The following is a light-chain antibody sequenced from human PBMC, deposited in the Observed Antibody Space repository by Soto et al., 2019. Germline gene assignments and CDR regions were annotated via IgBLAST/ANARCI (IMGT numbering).Light chain of an antibody. CDR1: QSISGW. J-gene: IGKJ4*01. CDR3: QQYNNWPLT. CDR2: DAS. Sequence: DIQMTQSPPTLSASVGDRVTLTCRASQSISGWLAWYQQKPGKAPKLLIYDASTLESGVPSRFSGSGSGTEFTLTISSLQSEDFAVYYCQQYNNWPLTFGGGTKVEIK. V-gene: IGKV1-5*01.